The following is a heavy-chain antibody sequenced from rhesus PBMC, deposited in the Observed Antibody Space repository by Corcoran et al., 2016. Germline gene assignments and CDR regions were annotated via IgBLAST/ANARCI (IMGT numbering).Heavy chain of an antibody. CDR2: IYGSGGSN. CDR1: GYSISSGYY. CDR3: ARDGGYSGYSRPGY. D-gene: IGHD5-30*01. Sequence: QVQLQESGPGLVKPSETLSLPCAVSGYSISSGYYWGWIRQPPGQGLEWIGSIYGSGGSNYLNPSLKSRVTLSVDTSKNQFSLKLSSVTTADTAVYYCARDGGYSGYSRPGYWGQGVLVTVSS. V-gene: IGHV4S14*01. J-gene: IGHJ4*01.